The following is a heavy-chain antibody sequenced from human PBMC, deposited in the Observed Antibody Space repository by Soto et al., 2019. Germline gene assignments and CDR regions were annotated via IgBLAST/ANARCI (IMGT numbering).Heavy chain of an antibody. D-gene: IGHD2-21*01. CDR1: GFTFSSYA. CDR2: ISGSGGST. V-gene: IGHV3-23*01. CDR3: TADLPTPIPQVDH. Sequence: SGGSLRLSCAASGFTFSSYAMTWVRQAPGKGLEWVSVISGSGGSTYFADSVKGRFTISRDNSKNTLYLQMSSLRAEDTAVYYCTADLPTPIPQVDHWGQGTLVTVSS. J-gene: IGHJ4*02.